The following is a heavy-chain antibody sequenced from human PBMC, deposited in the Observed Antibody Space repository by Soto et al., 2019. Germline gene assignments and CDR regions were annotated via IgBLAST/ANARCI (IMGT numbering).Heavy chain of an antibody. CDR2: IYHSGSI. J-gene: IGHJ3*02. CDR3: ASKFGELLADAFDI. V-gene: IGHV4-4*02. D-gene: IGHD3-10*01. CDR1: NASISSRKW. Sequence: QVQLQESGPGLVKPSGTLSLTCTVSNASISSRKWWTWVRQTPGKGLEWIGEIYHSGSINHNPSLKSRVTMSGDKSNNQFSLKMTSVTAADTAVYYCASKFGELLADAFDIWGQGTVVTVSS.